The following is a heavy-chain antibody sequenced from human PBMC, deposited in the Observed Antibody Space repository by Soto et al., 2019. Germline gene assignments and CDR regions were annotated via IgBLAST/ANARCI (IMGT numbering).Heavy chain of an antibody. V-gene: IGHV4-59*01. J-gene: IGHJ4*02. CDR3: ARESVAAAGGADY. Sequence: SETLSLTCTVSGGSISSYYWSWIRQPPGKGLEWIGYIYYSGSTNYNPSLKSRVTISVDTSKNQFSLKLSSVPAADTAVYYCARESVAAAGGADYWGQGTLVTVSS. CDR2: IYYSGST. D-gene: IGHD6-13*01. CDR1: GGSISSYY.